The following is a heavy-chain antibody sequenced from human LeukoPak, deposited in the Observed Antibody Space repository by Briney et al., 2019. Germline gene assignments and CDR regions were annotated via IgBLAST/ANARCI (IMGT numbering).Heavy chain of an antibody. Sequence: SETLSLTCAVYGGSFSGYYWSWIRQPPGKGLEWIGEINHSGSTNYNPSLKSRVTISVDKSKNQFSLKLSSVTAADTAVYYCRSDAYYYYYMDVWGKGTTVTVSS. CDR2: INHSGST. V-gene: IGHV4-34*03. J-gene: IGHJ6*03. CDR3: RSDAYYYYYMDV. CDR1: GGSFSGYY.